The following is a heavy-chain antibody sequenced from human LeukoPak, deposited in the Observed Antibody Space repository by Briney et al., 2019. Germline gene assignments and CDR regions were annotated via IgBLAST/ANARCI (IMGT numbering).Heavy chain of an antibody. CDR2: ISASGGST. D-gene: IGHD5-12*01. V-gene: IGHV3-23*01. J-gene: IGHJ4*02. Sequence: PGGSLSLSCAASGFTFSSYAMSWVRQAPGKGLDWVSAISASGGSTSYADSVKGRFTISRDNSKNTLYLQMNSLRAVDTAVYYCASQTSGYSGYSSHYWGQGTLVTVSS. CDR1: GFTFSSYA. CDR3: ASQTSGYSGYSSHY.